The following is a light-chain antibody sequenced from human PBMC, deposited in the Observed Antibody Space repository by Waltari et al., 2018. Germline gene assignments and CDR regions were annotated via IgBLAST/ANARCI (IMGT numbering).Light chain of an antibody. CDR2: KAS. V-gene: IGKV1-5*03. J-gene: IGKJ1*01. CDR3: QQYNNYVAT. CDR1: QSITNW. Sequence: DIQMTQSPSTLSASIGDRVTITCRAIQSITNWLAWYQQKPGKAPKLLIYKASTLESGVPSRFSGSGSGTEFTLTISSLQPDDFATYYCQQYNNYVATFGQGTKVEIK.